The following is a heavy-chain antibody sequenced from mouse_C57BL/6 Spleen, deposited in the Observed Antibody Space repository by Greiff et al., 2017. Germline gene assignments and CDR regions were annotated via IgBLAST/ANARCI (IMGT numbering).Heavy chain of an antibody. Sequence: EVKVVESGGGLVKPGGSLKLSCAASGFTFSDYGMHWVRQAPEKGLEWVAYISTGSSTIYYADTVKGRCTISRDNAKNTLFLQITSLRSEDTAIYYCARGISLDVWGTGTTVTVSS. CDR1: GFTFSDYG. CDR2: ISTGSSTI. J-gene: IGHJ1*03. V-gene: IGHV5-17*01. CDR3: ARGISLDV.